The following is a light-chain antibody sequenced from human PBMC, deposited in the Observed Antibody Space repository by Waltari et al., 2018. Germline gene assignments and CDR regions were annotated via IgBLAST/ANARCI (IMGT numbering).Light chain of an antibody. V-gene: IGKV1-5*01. CDR2: AAS. Sequence: DIQMTQSPSSLSASVGDRVPITCRASQRISNFLNRYQQKPGKAPKLLIYAASSLQSGVPSRFSGSGSGTEFTLTISSLQPDDFATYYCQQYNSYSWTFGQGTKVEIK. J-gene: IGKJ1*01. CDR3: QQYNSYSWT. CDR1: QRISNF.